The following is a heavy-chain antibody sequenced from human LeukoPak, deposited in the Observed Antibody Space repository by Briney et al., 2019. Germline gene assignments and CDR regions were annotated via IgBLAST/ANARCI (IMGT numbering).Heavy chain of an antibody. D-gene: IGHD5-18*01. CDR2: IKQDGSEK. CDR1: GFTFSSYW. J-gene: IGHJ4*02. V-gene: IGHV3-7*01. CDR3: ARDKIDTAMVEDY. Sequence: GGSLRLSCAASGFTFSSYWMSWVRQAPGKGLEWVANIKQDGSEKYYVDSVKGRFTISRDNAKNSLYLQMNSLRAEDTAVYYCARDKIDTAMVEDYWGQGTLVTVSS.